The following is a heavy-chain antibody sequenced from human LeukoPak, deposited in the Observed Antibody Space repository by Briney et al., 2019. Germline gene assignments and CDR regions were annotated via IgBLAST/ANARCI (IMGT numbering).Heavy chain of an antibody. J-gene: IGHJ4*02. CDR3: ARDDTVYFDY. D-gene: IGHD2-2*02. V-gene: IGHV3-30*03. CDR2: ISYDGSNK. Sequence: GGSLRLSCAASGFTFSSYDMHWVRQAPGKGLQWVAVISYDGSNKYYADSVKGRFTISRDNSKNTLYLQMNSLRAEDTAVYYCARDDTVYFDYWGQGTLVTVSS. CDR1: GFTFSSYD.